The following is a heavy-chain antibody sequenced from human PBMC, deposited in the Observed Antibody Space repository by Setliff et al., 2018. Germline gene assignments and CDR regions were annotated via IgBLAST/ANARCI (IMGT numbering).Heavy chain of an antibody. V-gene: IGHV1-18*04. CDR1: GYIFSNYG. J-gene: IGHJ4*02. CDR3: ARDVGAYCSGRICHPGY. Sequence: GASVKVSCKSSGYIFSNYGITWVRQAPGQRPEWMGWISSYSGQTKYNEKMQDRVTMTRDTYATTAYMELRRLTLDDTAVYYCARDVGAYCSGRICHPGYWGQGTLVTV. D-gene: IGHD2-15*01. CDR2: ISSYSGQT.